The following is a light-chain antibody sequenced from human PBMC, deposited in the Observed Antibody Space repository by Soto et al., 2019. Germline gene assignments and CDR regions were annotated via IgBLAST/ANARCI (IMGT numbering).Light chain of an antibody. CDR2: ATT. V-gene: IGKV3-20*01. J-gene: IGKJ2*01. Sequence: EVVLTQSPGTLSLSPGERATRSCRASQNVDGNYLSWFQQKRGQPPRVLVFATTSSATGTPIRFSGSGSGTGFTLNINRVKPEDFAVYYCQQYGGSPPAYTFGLGNRLEI. CDR3: QQYGGSPPAYT. CDR1: QNVDGNY.